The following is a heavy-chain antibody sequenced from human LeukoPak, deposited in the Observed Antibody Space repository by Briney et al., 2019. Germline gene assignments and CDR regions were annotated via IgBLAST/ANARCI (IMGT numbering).Heavy chain of an antibody. CDR1: GYSFTSYW. V-gene: IGHV5-51*01. Sequence: GESLKISCKGSGYSFTSYWIGWVRQMPGKGLEWMGIIYPGDSDTRYSPSFQGQVTFSDDNSIGTAYLQWSSLKASDTAMYYCATSRIMATISPFDYWGQGTLVTVSS. CDR3: ATSRIMATISPFDY. J-gene: IGHJ4*02. D-gene: IGHD5-24*01. CDR2: IYPGDSDT.